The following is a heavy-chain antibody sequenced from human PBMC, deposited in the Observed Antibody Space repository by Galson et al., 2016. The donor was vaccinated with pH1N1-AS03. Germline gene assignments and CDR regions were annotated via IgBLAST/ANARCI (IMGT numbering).Heavy chain of an antibody. D-gene: IGHD4/OR15-4a*01. V-gene: IGHV3-74*03. Sequence: SLRLSCAASGFTFTSYCIHWVRHVPGKGLVWVSRIDSGATTITYVDSVKGRFTISRDNGRNTLYLQMTDLRADDTALYYCARSTEGAFDYWGQGILVTVSS. J-gene: IGHJ4*02. CDR2: IDSGATTI. CDR3: ARSTEGAFDY. CDR1: GFTFTSYC.